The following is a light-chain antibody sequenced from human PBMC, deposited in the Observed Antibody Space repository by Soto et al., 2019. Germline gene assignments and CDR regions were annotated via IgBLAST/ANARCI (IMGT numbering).Light chain of an antibody. CDR1: QSVLYTSNNQNY. CDR2: GAS. V-gene: IGKV4-1*01. Sequence: DIVMTQSPDSLGVSLGERATINCKSSQSVLYTSNNQNYLAWYQQKSGQPPKLLIYGASARESGVPARFSGGGSGTHCTLTIIGLQSDDVAVYYCQQYYLVPFTFGPGTTVDIK. J-gene: IGKJ3*01. CDR3: QQYYLVPFT.